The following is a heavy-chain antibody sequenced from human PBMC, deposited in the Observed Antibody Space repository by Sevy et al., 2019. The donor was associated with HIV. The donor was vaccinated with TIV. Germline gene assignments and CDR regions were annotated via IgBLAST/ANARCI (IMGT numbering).Heavy chain of an antibody. J-gene: IGHJ3*02. D-gene: IGHD6-25*01. CDR2: ISGSSGTT. CDR3: ARNLSPSGAFDI. Sequence: GGSLRLSCAASGLTFSNYVMSWVRQAPGKGLEWLSVISGSSGTTYAAESVKGQFTISRDNSKNTLYLHMSSLGAEDTAVYYCARNLSPSGAFDIWGQGTRVTVSS. V-gene: IGHV3-23*01. CDR1: GLTFSNYV.